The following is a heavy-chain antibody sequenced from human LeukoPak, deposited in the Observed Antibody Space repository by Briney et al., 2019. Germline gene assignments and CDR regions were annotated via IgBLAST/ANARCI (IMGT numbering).Heavy chain of an antibody. D-gene: IGHD3-22*01. V-gene: IGHV4-34*01. J-gene: IGHJ4*02. CDR1: GGSFSGYY. CDR2: INHSGST. Sequence: SETLSLTCAVYGGSFSGYYWSWIRQPPGKGLEWIGEINHSGSTNYNPSLKSRVTISVDTSKNQFSLKLSPVTAADTAVYYCARRAYYYDSSGYWEPTYFDYWGQGTLVTVSS. CDR3: ARRAYYYDSSGYWEPTYFDY.